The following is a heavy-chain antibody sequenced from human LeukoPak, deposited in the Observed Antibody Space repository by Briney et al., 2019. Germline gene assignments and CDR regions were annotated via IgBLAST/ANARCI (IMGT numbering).Heavy chain of an antibody. CDR1: GFTFSSYG. D-gene: IGHD2-2*03. CDR3: ARDSGVDIVVVPAARNFDY. Sequence: GGSLRLSCAASGFTFSSYGTHWVRQAPGKGLEWVTFIRYDGTNKYYADSVKGRFTISRDNAKNSLYLQMNSLRAEDTAVYYCARDSGVDIVVVPAARNFDYWGQGTLVTVSS. CDR2: IRYDGTNK. V-gene: IGHV3-30*02. J-gene: IGHJ4*02.